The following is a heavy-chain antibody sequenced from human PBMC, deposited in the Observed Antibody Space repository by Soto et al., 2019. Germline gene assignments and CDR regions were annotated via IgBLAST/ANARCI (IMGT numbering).Heavy chain of an antibody. J-gene: IGHJ4*02. CDR3: ARGDTMVRGVIIDYFDY. D-gene: IGHD3-10*01. V-gene: IGHV1-3*01. CDR1: GYTFTSYA. Sequence: GASVKVSCTASGYTFTSYAMHWVRQAPRQRLEWMGWINAGNGNTKYSQKFQGRVTITRDTSASTAYMELSSLRSEDTAVYYCARGDTMVRGVIIDYFDYWGQGTLVTVSS. CDR2: INAGNGNT.